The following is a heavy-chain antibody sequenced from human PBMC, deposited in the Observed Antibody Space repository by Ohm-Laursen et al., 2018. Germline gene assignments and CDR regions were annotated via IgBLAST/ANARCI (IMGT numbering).Heavy chain of an antibody. J-gene: IGHJ3*02. CDR1: GDSVTSYY. D-gene: IGHD3-3*01. CDR2: IYTSGTT. Sequence: SETLSLTWTVSGDSVTSYYWSWIRQPAGKGLECIGRIYTSGTTNYNPSLKSRVTMSVDTSKNQFSLKLSSVTAADTAVYYCARTTLIFGVVFDAFDIWGQGTMVTVSS. V-gene: IGHV4-4*07. CDR3: ARTTLIFGVVFDAFDI.